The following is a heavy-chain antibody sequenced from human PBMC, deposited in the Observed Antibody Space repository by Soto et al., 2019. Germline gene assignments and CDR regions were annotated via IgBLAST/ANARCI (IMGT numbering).Heavy chain of an antibody. D-gene: IGHD6-19*01. V-gene: IGHV3-21*01. CDR3: ARARVAVTGTAADY. J-gene: IGHJ4*02. Sequence: GGSLRLSCAASGFTFSSYSMNWVRQAPGKGLEWVSSISSSSSYIYYADSVKGRFTISRDNAKNSLYLQMNSLRAEDTAVYYCARARVAVTGTAADYWGQGTLVTVSS. CDR1: GFTFSSYS. CDR2: ISSSSSYI.